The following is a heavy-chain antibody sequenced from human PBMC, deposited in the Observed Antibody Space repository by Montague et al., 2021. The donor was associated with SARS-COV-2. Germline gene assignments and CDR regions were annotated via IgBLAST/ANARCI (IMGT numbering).Heavy chain of an antibody. D-gene: IGHD3-3*01. CDR3: TTHSISGVVIYAFAF. Sequence: SVKVSCKVSGYSLSQTVIHWVRQAPVKGLEWLGSLDAQYDDTVYXQTLQGRVAMTADSSTQTAYLELADLISDDTAVYYCTTHSISGVVIYAFAFWGQGTMVTVSS. CDR1: GYSLSQTV. V-gene: IGHV1-24*01. CDR2: LDAQYDDT. J-gene: IGHJ3*01.